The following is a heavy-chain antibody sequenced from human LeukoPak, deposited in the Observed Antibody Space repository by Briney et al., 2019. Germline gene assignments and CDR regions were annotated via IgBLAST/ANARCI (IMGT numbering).Heavy chain of an antibody. Sequence: SETLSLTCSVSGGSISYNYWSWIRQPAGKGLEWIGRLSSGGSTNYSPSLKSRLTISVDRSKNHFSLKLTSVTAADTAVYYCARDSGSGHFDYWGHGTLVTVSS. CDR3: ARDSGSGHFDY. CDR1: GGSISYNY. V-gene: IGHV4-4*07. J-gene: IGHJ4*01. D-gene: IGHD1-14*01. CDR2: LSSGGST.